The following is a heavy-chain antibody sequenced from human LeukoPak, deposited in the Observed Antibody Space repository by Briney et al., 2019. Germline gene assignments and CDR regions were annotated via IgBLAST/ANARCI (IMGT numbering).Heavy chain of an antibody. CDR1: GGTFSSYD. CDR3: VSGLLAAAGRST. V-gene: IGHV1-69*05. CDR2: IGPIFGTA. J-gene: IGHJ5*02. Sequence: SVKVSCKASGGTFSSYDISWVRQAPGQGLEWMGGIGPIFGTANYAQQFQGRVTITTDESTSTAYMELSGLRSEDTAVYYCVSGLLAAAGRSTWGQGTLVTVSS. D-gene: IGHD6-13*01.